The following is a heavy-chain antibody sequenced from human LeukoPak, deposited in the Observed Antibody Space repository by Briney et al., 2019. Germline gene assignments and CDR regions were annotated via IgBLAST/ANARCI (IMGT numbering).Heavy chain of an antibody. V-gene: IGHV3-23*01. J-gene: IGHJ4*02. Sequence: GGSLRLSCAASGFTFSTYAMNWLRQAPGKGLEWVSGISDRGDSSRYADSMKGRFTISRDNAKNSLYLQMNSLRNEDTAVYYCARDNWYSSDFWGQGTLVTVSS. D-gene: IGHD1-7*01. CDR3: ARDNWYSSDF. CDR1: GFTFSTYA. CDR2: ISDRGDSS.